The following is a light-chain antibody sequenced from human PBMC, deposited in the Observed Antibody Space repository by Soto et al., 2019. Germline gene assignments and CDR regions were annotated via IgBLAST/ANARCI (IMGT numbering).Light chain of an antibody. CDR3: QQYNNWPKT. CDR2: GAS. Sequence: EIVITPSPPPPSVSPGERATLSRRASQSVSSNLAWYQQKPGQAPRLLIYGASTRATGIPARFSGSGSGTEFTLTISSLQSEDFAVYYCQQYNNWPKTFGQGTK. CDR1: QSVSSN. V-gene: IGKV3-15*01. J-gene: IGKJ1*01.